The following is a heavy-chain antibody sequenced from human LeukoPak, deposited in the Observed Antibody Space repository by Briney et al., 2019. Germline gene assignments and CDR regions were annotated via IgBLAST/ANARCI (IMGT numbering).Heavy chain of an antibody. CDR3: AKDHYGGNSGAFDI. D-gene: IGHD4-23*01. Sequence: GGSLRLSCAASGFTFSSYGMHWVRQAPGKGLEWVAVIWYDGSNKYYADSVKGRFTISRDNSKNTLYLQMNSLRAEDTAVYYCAKDHYGGNSGAFDIWGQGTMVTVSS. V-gene: IGHV3-33*06. CDR2: IWYDGSNK. CDR1: GFTFSSYG. J-gene: IGHJ3*02.